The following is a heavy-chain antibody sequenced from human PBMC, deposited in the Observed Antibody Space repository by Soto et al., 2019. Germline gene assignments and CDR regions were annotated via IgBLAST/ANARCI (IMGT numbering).Heavy chain of an antibody. V-gene: IGHV3-23*01. CDR2: ISGSGGST. CDR3: AKVRVPIAVAGPFDY. Sequence: GGSLRLSCAASGFTFSSYAMSWVRQAPGKGLKWVSAISGSGGSTYYADSVKGRFTISRDNSKNTLYLQMNSLRAEDTAVYYCAKVRVPIAVAGPFDYWGQGTLVTVSS. D-gene: IGHD6-19*01. CDR1: GFTFSSYA. J-gene: IGHJ4*02.